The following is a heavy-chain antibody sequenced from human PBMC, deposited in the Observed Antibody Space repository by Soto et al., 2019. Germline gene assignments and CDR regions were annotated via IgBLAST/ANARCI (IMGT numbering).Heavy chain of an antibody. CDR1: GFTSSSYD. Sequence: PGGSLRLSCAASGFTSSSYDMHWVRQATGKGLEWVSAIGTAGDTYYPGSVKGRFTISRENAKNSLYLQMNSLRAGDTAVYYCARVGPSITMVRGVKRYYYYGMDVWGQGTTVTVSS. CDR2: IGTAGDT. J-gene: IGHJ6*02. D-gene: IGHD3-10*01. CDR3: ARVGPSITMVRGVKRYYYYGMDV. V-gene: IGHV3-13*01.